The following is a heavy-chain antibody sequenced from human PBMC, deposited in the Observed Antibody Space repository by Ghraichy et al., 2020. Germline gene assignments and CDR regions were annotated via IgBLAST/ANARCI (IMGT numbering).Heavy chain of an antibody. Sequence: SETLSLTCSVSGGSVTSDTNYWNWIRQPPGKGLEWIGYINYSGGTNYNPSLKSRVAISVDTSKNQFSLRLSSVTAADTAVYYCASPNPAYCGDDCYSSYYFGMDVWGQGTTVTVSS. CDR1: GGSVTSDTNY. V-gene: IGHV4-61*01. CDR2: INYSGGT. CDR3: ASPNPAYCGDDCYSSYYFGMDV. J-gene: IGHJ6*02. D-gene: IGHD2-21*02.